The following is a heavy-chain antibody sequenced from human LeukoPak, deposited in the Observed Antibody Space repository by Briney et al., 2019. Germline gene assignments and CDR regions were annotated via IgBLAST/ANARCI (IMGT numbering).Heavy chain of an antibody. CDR3: ARDHEYYYGSGSHYPGGCDY. CDR1: GYIFTGYC. Sequence: GASVKVSCKASGYIFTGYCMHWVRQAPGQGLEWMGIINASGGSTSYAQKFQGRVTMTRDTSTSTVYMELSSLRSEDTAVYYCARDHEYYYGSGSHYPGGCDYWGQGTLVTVSS. D-gene: IGHD3-10*01. V-gene: IGHV1-46*01. CDR2: INASGGST. J-gene: IGHJ4*02.